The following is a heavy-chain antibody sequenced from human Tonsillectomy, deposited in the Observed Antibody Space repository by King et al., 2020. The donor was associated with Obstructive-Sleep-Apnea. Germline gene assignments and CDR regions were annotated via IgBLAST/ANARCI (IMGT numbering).Heavy chain of an antibody. Sequence: VQLQQWGAGLLKPSETLSLTCAVYGDSFSDYYWSWIRQPPGKGLEWIGEINHSGSTNYNPSLKSRVTISLDTSKNQFSLKLSSVTAADPAVYYCASPRVGDDFWSGSFDHWGQGTLVTVSS. D-gene: IGHD3-3*01. CDR2: INHSGST. J-gene: IGHJ4*02. CDR1: GDSFSDYY. CDR3: ASPRVGDDFWSGSFDH. V-gene: IGHV4-34*01.